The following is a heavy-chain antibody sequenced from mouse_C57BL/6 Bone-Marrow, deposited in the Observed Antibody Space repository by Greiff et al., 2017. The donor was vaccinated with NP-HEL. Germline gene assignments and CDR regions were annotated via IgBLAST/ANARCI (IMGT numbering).Heavy chain of an antibody. CDR2: ISDGGSYT. CDR3: ARERGYDGWFAY. Sequence: EVKLVESGGGLVKPGGSLKLSCAASGFTFSSYAMSWVRQTPEKRLEWVATISDGGSYTYYPDNVKGRFTISRDNAKNNLYLQMSHLKSEDTAMYYCARERGYDGWFAYWGQGTLVTVSA. J-gene: IGHJ3*01. V-gene: IGHV5-4*01. CDR1: GFTFSSYA. D-gene: IGHD2-2*01.